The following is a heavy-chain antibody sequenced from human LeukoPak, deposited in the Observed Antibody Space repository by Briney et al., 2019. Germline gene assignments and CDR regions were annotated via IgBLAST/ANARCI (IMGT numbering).Heavy chain of an antibody. V-gene: IGHV3-23*01. CDR2: ISGSGGST. J-gene: IGHJ4*02. D-gene: IGHD3-22*01. Sequence: GGSLGLSCAASGFTFSSYAMSWVRQAPGKGLEWVSAISGSGGSTYYADSVKGRFTISRDNSKNTLYLKMNSLRAEDTAVYYCAKERFGGYAGTYFDYWGQGTLVTVSS. CDR3: AKERFGGYAGTYFDY. CDR1: GFTFSSYA.